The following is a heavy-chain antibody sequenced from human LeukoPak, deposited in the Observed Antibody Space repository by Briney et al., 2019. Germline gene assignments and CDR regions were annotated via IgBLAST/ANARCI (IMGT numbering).Heavy chain of an antibody. D-gene: IGHD3-22*01. V-gene: IGHV3-23*01. CDR2: ISGSGDVK. Sequence: GGSLRLSCALSGITFSNHGMNWVRQAPGKGLEWVSGISGSGDVKWYADSVKGRFIISRGNSKNTLYLQMNSLRAEDTAVYYCAKTLYYYDSSDSFDYWGQGTLVTVSS. CDR3: AKTLYYYDSSDSFDY. CDR1: GITFSNHG. J-gene: IGHJ4*02.